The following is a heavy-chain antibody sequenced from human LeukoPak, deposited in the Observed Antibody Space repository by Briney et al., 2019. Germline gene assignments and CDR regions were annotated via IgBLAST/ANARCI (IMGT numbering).Heavy chain of an antibody. CDR3: ARPRGSSYYFDY. CDR2: IYYSGST. D-gene: IGHD1-26*01. V-gene: IGHV4-31*03. J-gene: IGHJ4*02. CDR1: GGSISSGGYY. Sequence: SQTLSLTCTVSGGSISSGGYYWSWIRQHPGKGLEWIGYIYYSGSTYYNPSLKSRVTISVDTSKSQFSLKLSSVTAADTAVYYCARPRGSSYYFDYWGQGTLVTVSS.